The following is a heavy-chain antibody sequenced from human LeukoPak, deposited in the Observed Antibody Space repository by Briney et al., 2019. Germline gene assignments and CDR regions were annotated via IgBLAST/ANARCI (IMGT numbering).Heavy chain of an antibody. D-gene: IGHD1-26*01. CDR2: ISGSGDAT. V-gene: IGHV3-23*01. J-gene: IGHJ4*02. CDR3: ARRGEKWGPIDC. Sequence: PGGSLRLSCAVSGFTFSNNPMTWVRQAPGKGLEWVSAISGSGDATYYADSVKGRFTISRDNSKNTLYFQLNSLRVDDTATYYCARRGEKWGPIDCWGRGTLVTVSS. CDR1: GFTFSNNP.